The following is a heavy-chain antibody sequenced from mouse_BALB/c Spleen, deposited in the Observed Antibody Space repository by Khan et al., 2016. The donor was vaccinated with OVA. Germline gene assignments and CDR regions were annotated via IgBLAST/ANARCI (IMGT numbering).Heavy chain of an antibody. V-gene: IGHV2-2*02. CDR1: GFSLTTYG. J-gene: IGHJ3*01. CDR3: ARNYEYDAGLAY. Sequence: QVQLKESGPGLVQPSQSLSITCTVSGFSLTTYGVHWVRQSPGKGLEWLGVIWSGGSTDYNAAFISRLSISKDSSKSQVFFKMNSLQVNDTAIYYCARNYEYDAGLAYWGQGTLVTVSA. D-gene: IGHD2-4*01. CDR2: IWSGGST.